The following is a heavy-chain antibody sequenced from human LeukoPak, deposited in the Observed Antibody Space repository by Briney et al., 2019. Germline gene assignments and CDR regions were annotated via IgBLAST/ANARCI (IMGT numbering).Heavy chain of an antibody. CDR3: ARLLTPDWFDP. D-gene: IGHD3-16*01. Sequence: GESLKISFKGSGYRFTSYWISWGRQMPGKGLEWMGKIDPSDSYTSYSPSFQGHVTISADKSISTAYLQWSSLKASDNAMYYCARLLTPDWFDPWGQGTLVTVSS. CDR1: GYRFTSYW. J-gene: IGHJ5*02. CDR2: IDPSDSYT. V-gene: IGHV5-10-1*01.